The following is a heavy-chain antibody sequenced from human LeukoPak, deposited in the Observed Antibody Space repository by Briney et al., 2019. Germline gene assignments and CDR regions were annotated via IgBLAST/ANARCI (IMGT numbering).Heavy chain of an antibody. Sequence: GGSLRLSCAASGFTLSSYIMNWVRQAPGKGREGVSYISSSSRTIYYPDSLKGRLTISRDNAKNSLYLQMNSLNAHHNAVDYFARRSYYDFWSGYPVDYWGQGTLVTVSS. J-gene: IGHJ4*02. CDR2: ISSSSRTI. CDR3: ARRSYYDFWSGYPVDY. CDR1: GFTLSSYI. D-gene: IGHD3-3*01. V-gene: IGHV3-48*04.